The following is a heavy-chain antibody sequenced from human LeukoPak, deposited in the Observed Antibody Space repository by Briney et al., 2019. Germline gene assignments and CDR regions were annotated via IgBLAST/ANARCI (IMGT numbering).Heavy chain of an antibody. J-gene: IGHJ4*02. D-gene: IGHD3-22*01. CDR1: GGSISSYY. V-gene: IGHV4-4*07. Sequence: SETLSLTCTVSGGSISSYYWSWIRQPAGKGLEWIGRIYTSGSTNYNPSLKSRVTMSVDTSKNQFSLKLSSVTAADTAVYCCARDRYYYDSSGHPGDYWGQGTLVTVSS. CDR3: ARDRYYYDSSGHPGDY. CDR2: IYTSGST.